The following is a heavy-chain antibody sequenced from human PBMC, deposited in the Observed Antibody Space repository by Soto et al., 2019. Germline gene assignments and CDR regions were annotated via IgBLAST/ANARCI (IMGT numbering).Heavy chain of an antibody. J-gene: IGHJ6*02. D-gene: IGHD6-13*01. CDR1: GYSFTSYW. V-gene: IGHV5-10-1*04. CDR3: ARQAAAGKYYYGMDV. Sequence: GESLKISCKGSGYSFTSYWISWVRQMPGKGLEWMGRIDPSDSYTNYSPSFQGQVTISADKSISTAYLQWSSLKASDTAMYYCARQAAAGKYYYGMDVWGQGTTVTVS. CDR2: IDPSDSYT.